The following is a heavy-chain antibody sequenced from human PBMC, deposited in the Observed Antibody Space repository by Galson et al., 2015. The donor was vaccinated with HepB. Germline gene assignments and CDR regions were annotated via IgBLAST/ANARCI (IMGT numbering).Heavy chain of an antibody. Sequence: ETLFLTCAVYGGSFSGYYWSWIRQPPGKGLEWIGEINHSGSTNYNPSLKSRVTISVDTSKNQFSLKLSSVTAADTAVYYCARGPGPLYSSSSNWFDPWGQGTLVTVSS. D-gene: IGHD6-13*01. J-gene: IGHJ5*02. CDR3: ARGPGPLYSSSSNWFDP. CDR1: GGSFSGYY. CDR2: INHSGST. V-gene: IGHV4-34*01.